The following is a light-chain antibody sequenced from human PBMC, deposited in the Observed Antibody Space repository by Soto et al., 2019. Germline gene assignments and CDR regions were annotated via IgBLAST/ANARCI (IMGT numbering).Light chain of an antibody. CDR3: QQYGSSRPIT. J-gene: IGKJ5*01. CDR1: QSVRSSY. Sequence: EIVLTQSPGTLSLSPVERATLSCRASQSVRSSYLAWYPQKPGQAPRLLIYGASSRATGIPDRFSGSGSGTDFTLTISRLEPEDVAVYYCQQYGSSRPITFGQGTRLESK. CDR2: GAS. V-gene: IGKV3-20*01.